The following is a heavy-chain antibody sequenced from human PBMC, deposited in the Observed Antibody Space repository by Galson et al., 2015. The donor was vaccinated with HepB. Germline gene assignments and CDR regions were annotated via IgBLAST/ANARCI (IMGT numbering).Heavy chain of an antibody. Sequence: CAISGDSVSSTSAAWSWIRQSPSRGLEWLGRTFYRSKWYSDYAVSVKSRITINPDTSKNQFSLQLNSVTPEDTAVYYCARQAVTADFDYWGQGTLVTVSS. CDR2: TFYRSKWYS. J-gene: IGHJ4*02. CDR1: GDSVSSTSAA. D-gene: IGHD2-21*02. CDR3: ARQAVTADFDY. V-gene: IGHV6-1*01.